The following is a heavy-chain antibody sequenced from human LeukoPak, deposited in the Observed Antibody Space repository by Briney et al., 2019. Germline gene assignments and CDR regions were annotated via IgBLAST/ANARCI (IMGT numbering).Heavy chain of an antibody. CDR2: INATSGNT. J-gene: IGHJ4*02. V-gene: IGHV1-18*04. D-gene: IGHD5-18*01. Sequence: ASVKVSCKTSGYTFSNYYINWVRQAPGQGLEWMGRINATSGNTNYAQKFQGRVTMTTDTSTNTGYMELRSLRSDDTAVYCCARDQGTYTTMVDYWGQGTLVTVSS. CDR3: ARDQGTYTTMVDY. CDR1: GYTFSNYY.